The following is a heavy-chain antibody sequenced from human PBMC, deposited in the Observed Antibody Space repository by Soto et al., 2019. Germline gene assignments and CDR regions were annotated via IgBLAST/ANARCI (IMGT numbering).Heavy chain of an antibody. Sequence: GGSLRLSCAASGFTFSSYWMSWVRQAPGKGLEWVANIKQDGSEKYYVDSVKGRFTISRDNAKNSLYLQMNSLRAEDTAVYYCARDKSLQLGLFDYWGQGTLVTVSS. CDR3: ARDKSLQLGLFDY. D-gene: IGHD1-1*01. V-gene: IGHV3-7*03. J-gene: IGHJ4*02. CDR2: IKQDGSEK. CDR1: GFTFSSYW.